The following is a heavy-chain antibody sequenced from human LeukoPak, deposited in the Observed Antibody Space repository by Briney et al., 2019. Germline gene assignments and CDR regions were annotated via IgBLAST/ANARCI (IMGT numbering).Heavy chain of an antibody. CDR1: GFTFSTYA. CDR3: AKRPDCSTTNCFRFEY. D-gene: IGHD2-2*01. V-gene: IGHV3-23*01. J-gene: IGHJ4*02. Sequence: GGSLRLSCAASGFTFSTYAMSWVRQAPGQGLEWVSSINGDGGSTYYAESVRGRFTVSRDNSKNTLYLQMDSLRAEDTAVYYCAKRPDCSTTNCFRFEYWGQGTLVTVSS. CDR2: INGDGGST.